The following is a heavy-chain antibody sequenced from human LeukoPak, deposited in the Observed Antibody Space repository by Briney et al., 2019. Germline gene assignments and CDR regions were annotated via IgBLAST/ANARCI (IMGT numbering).Heavy chain of an antibody. CDR2: INTNTGNP. V-gene: IGHV7-4-1*02. CDR1: GYTFTSYA. CDR3: ARDVGSSGWYFRGRFDY. D-gene: IGHD6-19*01. J-gene: IGHJ4*02. Sequence: GASVKVSCKASGYTFTSYAMNWVRQAPGQGLEWMGWINTNTGNPTYAQGFTGRFVFSLDTSVSTAYLQISSLKAEDTAVYYCARDVGSSGWYFRGRFDYWGQGTLVTVSS.